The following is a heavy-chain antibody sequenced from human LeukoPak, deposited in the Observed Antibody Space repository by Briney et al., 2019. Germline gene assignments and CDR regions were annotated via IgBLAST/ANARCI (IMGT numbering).Heavy chain of an antibody. D-gene: IGHD6-19*01. CDR1: GFTFSSYA. V-gene: IGHV3-48*04. CDR2: ISPGGYTM. J-gene: IGHJ4*02. Sequence: GGSLRLSCAASGFTFSSYAMSWVRQAPGKGPEWVAYISPGGYTMHFADSVRGRFTIPRDNGKKSVYLQMNSLTAEDTAVYYCAGGLDIAVAGPGGYFDYWGQGTLVTVSS. CDR3: AGGLDIAVAGPGGYFDY.